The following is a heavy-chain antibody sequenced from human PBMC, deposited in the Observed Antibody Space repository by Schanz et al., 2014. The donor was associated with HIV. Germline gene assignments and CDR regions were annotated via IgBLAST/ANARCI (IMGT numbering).Heavy chain of an antibody. V-gene: IGHV3-30*03. CDR1: GFTFSTYG. D-gene: IGHD3-10*01. J-gene: IGHJ6*02. CDR3: ARDTVRGVKDSMDV. Sequence: QVQLVESGGGVVQPGRSLRLSCTVSGFTFSTYGMHWVRQGPGKGLEGVAFISYDGSNKYYADSVKGRFTVSRDNAKNSLYLQMKSLRVEDTAVYYCARDTVRGVKDSMDVWGQGTTVTVSS. CDR2: ISYDGSNK.